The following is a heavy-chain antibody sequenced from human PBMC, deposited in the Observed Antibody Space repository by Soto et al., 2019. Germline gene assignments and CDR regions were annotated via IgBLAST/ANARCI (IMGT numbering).Heavy chain of an antibody. Sequence: ASVKVSCKASGYTFTSYYINWVRQAPGQGLEWMGIINPSGGSTSYAQKFQGRVTMTRDTSTSTVYMELSSLRSEDTAVYYCARTRATRDYYYYGMDVWGQGTTVTVSS. CDR3: ARTRATRDYYYYGMDV. J-gene: IGHJ6*02. CDR2: INPSGGST. V-gene: IGHV1-46*01. CDR1: GYTFTSYY.